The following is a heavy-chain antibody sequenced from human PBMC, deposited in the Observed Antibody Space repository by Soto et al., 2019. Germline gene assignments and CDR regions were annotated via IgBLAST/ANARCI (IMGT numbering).Heavy chain of an antibody. CDR2: KYYSGIS. Sequence: QVQLQESGPGLLKPSETLTLTCTVTRGSVSSQTPFWTWIRQPPGKGLEWIGYKYYSGISNYNPYLQSRVTISVDTSKNQFSLRLTSVTAADTAVYYCVREDMSGTYYVDAWGQGALVTVSS. J-gene: IGHJ4*02. CDR3: VREDMSGTYYVDA. CDR1: RGSVSSQTPF. V-gene: IGHV4-61*01. D-gene: IGHD1-26*01.